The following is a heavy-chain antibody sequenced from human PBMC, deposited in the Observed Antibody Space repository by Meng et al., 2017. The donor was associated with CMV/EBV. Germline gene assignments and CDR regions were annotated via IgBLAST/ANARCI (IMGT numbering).Heavy chain of an antibody. CDR2: MKPDGGEN. CDR1: GFIFDIYW. CDR3: GRDRGHRLDY. V-gene: IGHV3-7*01. J-gene: IGHJ4*02. Sequence: GGSLRLSCAASGFIFDIYWMTWVRQAPGKGLEWVASMKPDGGENYYVDSVKGRFTISRDTVRNSVYLQTNSLRAEDTAVYYCGRDRGHRLDYWGQGTLVTVSS. D-gene: IGHD1-14*01.